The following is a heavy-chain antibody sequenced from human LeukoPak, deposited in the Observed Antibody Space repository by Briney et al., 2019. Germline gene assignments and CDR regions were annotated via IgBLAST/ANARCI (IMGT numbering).Heavy chain of an antibody. V-gene: IGHV4-38-2*02. J-gene: IGHJ5*02. D-gene: IGHD3-9*01. CDR3: ARDHRARFDWLKVGHWFDP. Sequence: SETLSLTCTVSGYSISSGYYWGWIRQPPGKGLEWIGSIYHSGSTYYNPSLKSRVTISVDTSKNQFSLKLSSVTAADTAVYYCARDHRARFDWLKVGHWFDPWGQGTLVTVSS. CDR1: GYSISSGYY. CDR2: IYHSGST.